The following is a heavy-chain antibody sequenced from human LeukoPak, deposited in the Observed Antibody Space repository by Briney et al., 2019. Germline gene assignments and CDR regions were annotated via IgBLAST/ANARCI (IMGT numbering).Heavy chain of an antibody. V-gene: IGHV4-34*01. J-gene: IGHJ6*02. D-gene: IGHD2-2*01. Sequence: SETLSLTCAVYGGSFSGYYWSWIRQPPGKGLEWIGEINHSGSTNYNPSLKSRVTISVDTSKNQFSLKLSSVTAADTAVYYCARDRNPAVPAAYGMGVWGQGTTVTVSS. CDR3: ARDRNPAVPAAYGMGV. CDR1: GGSFSGYY. CDR2: INHSGST.